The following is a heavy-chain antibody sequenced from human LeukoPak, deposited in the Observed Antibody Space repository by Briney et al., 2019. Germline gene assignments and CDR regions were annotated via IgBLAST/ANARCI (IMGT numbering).Heavy chain of an antibody. J-gene: IGHJ4*02. D-gene: IGHD6-6*01. CDR2: INPSGGST. V-gene: IGHV1-46*01. CDR3: ATYNAPRGIAARPLRY. Sequence: ASVKVSCKASGYTFTSYYMHWVRQAPGQGLEWMGIINPSGGSTSYAQKFQGRVTMTRDTSTSTVYMELSSLRSEDTAVYYCATYNAPRGIAARPLRYWGQGTLVTVSS. CDR1: GYTFTSYY.